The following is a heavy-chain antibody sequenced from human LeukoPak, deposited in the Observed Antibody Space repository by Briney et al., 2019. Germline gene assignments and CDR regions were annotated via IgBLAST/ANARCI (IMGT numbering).Heavy chain of an antibody. V-gene: IGHV4-4*07. CDR2: IYISGST. D-gene: IGHD3-9*01. CDR1: GGSMSNYY. Sequence: SETLSLTCTVSGGSMSNYYWSWIRQPAGKGLEWIGRIYISGSTNYNPSLKSRVTMSIDTSKNQFSLKLSSVTAADTAVYYCARGYDILTGFDYWGQGTLVTVSS. J-gene: IGHJ4*02. CDR3: ARGYDILTGFDY.